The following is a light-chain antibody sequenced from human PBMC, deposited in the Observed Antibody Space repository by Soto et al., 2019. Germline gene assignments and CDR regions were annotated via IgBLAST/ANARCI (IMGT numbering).Light chain of an antibody. CDR2: DAS. Sequence: EIVLTQSPATLSLSPGERATLSCRASQSIRTSLAWYQQKPGQAPRLVIFDASNRANGVPARFSGSGSGTEFTLTISSLQSEDFAVYYCQQYNNWPPTWTFGQGTKVDI. V-gene: IGKV3-11*01. CDR3: QQYNNWPPTWT. J-gene: IGKJ1*01. CDR1: QSIRTS.